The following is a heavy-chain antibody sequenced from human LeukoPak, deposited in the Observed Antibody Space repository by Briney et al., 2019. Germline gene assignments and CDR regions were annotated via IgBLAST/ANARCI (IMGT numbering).Heavy chain of an antibody. V-gene: IGHV4-59*01. D-gene: IGHD4-17*01. Sequence: SETLSLTCTVSGGSISSYYWSWIRQPPGKGLEWIGYIYYSGSTNYNPSLKSRVTISVDTSQNQFSLKLSSVTAADTAVYYCASAYGDYDPFDYWGQGTLVTVSS. J-gene: IGHJ4*02. CDR2: IYYSGST. CDR3: ASAYGDYDPFDY. CDR1: GGSISSYY.